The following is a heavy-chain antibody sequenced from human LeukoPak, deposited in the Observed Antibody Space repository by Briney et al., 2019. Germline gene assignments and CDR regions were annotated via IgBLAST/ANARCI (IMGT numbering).Heavy chain of an antibody. CDR2: ISAYNGNT. Sequence: ASVKVSCKASGYTFTSYGISWVRQARGQGLEWMGWISAYNGNTNYAQKLQGRVTMTTDTSTSTAYMELRSLRSDDTAVYYCARVRPPGPFNYDFWSGSDYWGQGTLVTVSS. CDR1: GYTFTSYG. V-gene: IGHV1-18*01. D-gene: IGHD3-3*01. CDR3: ARVRPPGPFNYDFWSGSDY. J-gene: IGHJ4*02.